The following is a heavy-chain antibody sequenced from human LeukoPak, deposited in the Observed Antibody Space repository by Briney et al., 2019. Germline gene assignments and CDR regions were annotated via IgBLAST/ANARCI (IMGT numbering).Heavy chain of an antibody. D-gene: IGHD3-16*01. Sequence: PSETLSLTCTVSGGSISSSSFYWGWIRQPPGKGLEWIGSIYYSGSTYYNPSLKSRVTISVDTSKNEFSLRLSSVTAAGTAVYYCAHFRGGAFDFWGRGTMVTVSS. CDR2: IYYSGST. V-gene: IGHV4-39*01. J-gene: IGHJ3*01. CDR1: GGSISSSSFY. CDR3: AHFRGGAFDF.